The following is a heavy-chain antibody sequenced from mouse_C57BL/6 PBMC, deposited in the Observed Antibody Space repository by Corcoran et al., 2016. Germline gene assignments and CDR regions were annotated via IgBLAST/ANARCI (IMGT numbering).Heavy chain of an antibody. J-gene: IGHJ2*01. V-gene: IGHV9-3*01. CDR3: ARSELGLFDY. Sequence: QIQLVQSGPELKKPGETVKISCKASGYTFTTYGMSWVKQAPGKGLKWMGWINTYSGVPTYADDFKGRFAFSLETSASTAHLQINNLKNEDTATYFCARSELGLFDYWGQGTTLTVSS. CDR1: GYTFTTYG. D-gene: IGHD4-1*01. CDR2: INTYSGVP.